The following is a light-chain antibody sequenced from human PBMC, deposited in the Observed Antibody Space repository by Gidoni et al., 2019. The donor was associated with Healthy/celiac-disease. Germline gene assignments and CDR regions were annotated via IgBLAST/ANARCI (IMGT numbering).Light chain of an antibody. CDR3: MQALQPLT. CDR1: QSLLHSNGYNY. J-gene: IGKJ4*01. CDR2: LGS. Sequence: DIVMTQSPLSLPVTPGEPASISCRSSQSLLHSNGYNYLDWYLQKPGQSPQLLIYLGSNRVSGVPDRFSGSGSGTDFTLKISRVEAEDVGVYYCMQALQPLTFGGGTKVEIK. V-gene: IGKV2-28*01.